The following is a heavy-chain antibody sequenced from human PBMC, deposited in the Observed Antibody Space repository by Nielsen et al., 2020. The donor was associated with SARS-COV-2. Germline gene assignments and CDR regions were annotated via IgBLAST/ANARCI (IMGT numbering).Heavy chain of an antibody. D-gene: IGHD6-19*01. J-gene: IGHJ4*02. CDR2: IDPSDSYT. CDR3: ALPVAGRKKLGY. V-gene: IGHV5-10-1*01. Sequence: GGSLRLSCKGSGYSFTSYWISWVRQMPGKGLEWMGRIDPSDSYTNYSPSFQGHVTISADKSISTAYLQWSSLKASDTAMYYCALPVAGRKKLGYWGQGTLVTVSS. CDR1: GYSFTSYW.